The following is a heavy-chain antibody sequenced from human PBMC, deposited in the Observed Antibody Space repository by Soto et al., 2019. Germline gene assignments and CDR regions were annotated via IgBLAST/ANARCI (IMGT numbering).Heavy chain of an antibody. CDR1: GYSISSCYY. CDR3: ARGDRLIEAKYYFDY. D-gene: IGHD2-8*01. CDR2: IYHSGST. J-gene: IGHJ4*02. Sequence: PGGSLRLSCAVSGYSISSCYYWGWIRQPPGKGLEWIGSIYHSGSTYYNPSLKSRVTISVDTSKNQFSLKLSSVTAADTAVYYCARGDRLIEAKYYFDYWGQGTLVTVSS. V-gene: IGHV4-38-2*01.